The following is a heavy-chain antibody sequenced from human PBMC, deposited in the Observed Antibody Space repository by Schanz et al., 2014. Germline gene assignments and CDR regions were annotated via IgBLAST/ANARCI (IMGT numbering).Heavy chain of an antibody. CDR1: GYNITSND. J-gene: IGHJ4*02. V-gene: IGHV1-18*01. Sequence: QVHLVQSGAEVKKPGASVKVSCKASGYNITSNDVTWVRQATGQGLEWMGWISPYNGNTNYAQKLQGRVTMTADTSTSTAYMELRSLRSDDTAVYYCARGFDFWDRWGQGTLVIVSS. CDR2: ISPYNGNT. D-gene: IGHD3-3*01. CDR3: ARGFDFWDR.